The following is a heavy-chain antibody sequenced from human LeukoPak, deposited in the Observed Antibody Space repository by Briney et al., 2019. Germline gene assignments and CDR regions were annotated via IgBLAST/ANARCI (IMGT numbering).Heavy chain of an antibody. D-gene: IGHD3-3*01. CDR1: GYTFTGYY. Sequence: ASVKVSCKASGYTFTGYYMHWVRQAPGQGLEWMGWINPNSGGTNYAQKFQGRVTMTRDTSISTAYMELSRLRSDDTAVYYCAGGFNYDFWSGFLNWFDPWGQGTLVTVSS. CDR3: AGGFNYDFWSGFLNWFDP. CDR2: INPNSGGT. J-gene: IGHJ5*02. V-gene: IGHV1-2*02.